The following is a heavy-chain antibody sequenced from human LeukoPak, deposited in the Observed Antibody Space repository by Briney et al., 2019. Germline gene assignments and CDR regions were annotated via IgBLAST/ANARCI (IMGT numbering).Heavy chain of an antibody. CDR3: ARGFGYSSSWRDLDY. D-gene: IGHD6-13*01. Sequence: ASVKVSCKASGYTFTGYYMHWVRQAPGQGLEWMGWINPNSGGTNYAQKFQGRVTMTRDTSISTAYMELSRLRSDDTAVYYCARGFGYSSSWRDLDYWGQGTLVTVSS. V-gene: IGHV1-2*02. CDR2: INPNSGGT. CDR1: GYTFTGYY. J-gene: IGHJ4*02.